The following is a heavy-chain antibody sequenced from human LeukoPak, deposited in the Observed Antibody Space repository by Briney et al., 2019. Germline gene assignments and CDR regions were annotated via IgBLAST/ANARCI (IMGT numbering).Heavy chain of an antibody. CDR3: ARDRHESTKPNDAFDI. Sequence: PSETLSLTCTVSGGSISSGSYYWSWIRQPAGKGLEWIGRIYTSGSTNYNPSLESRVTISIDTSKKQLSLKLTSVTAADTAVYYCARDRHESTKPNDAFDIWGQGTMVTVSS. D-gene: IGHD1-1*01. J-gene: IGHJ3*02. V-gene: IGHV4-61*02. CDR2: IYTSGST. CDR1: GGSISSGSYY.